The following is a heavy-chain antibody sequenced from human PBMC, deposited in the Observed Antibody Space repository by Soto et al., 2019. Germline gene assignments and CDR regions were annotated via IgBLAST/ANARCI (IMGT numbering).Heavy chain of an antibody. J-gene: IGHJ5*02. V-gene: IGHV3-30*04. Sequence: GGSLRLSCSASGFTFSNYALHWVRQAPGKGLEWVAIISYDGRNTYYADSVKGRFTISRDNSKNTLYLQMNSLRSEDTAVYYCVSSDSSGYTINNWFDPWGPGTLVTVSS. CDR3: VSSDSSGYTINNWFDP. CDR1: GFTFSNYA. D-gene: IGHD3-22*01. CDR2: ISYDGRNT.